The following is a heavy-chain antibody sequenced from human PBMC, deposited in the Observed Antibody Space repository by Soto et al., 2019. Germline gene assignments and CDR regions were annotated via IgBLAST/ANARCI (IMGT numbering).Heavy chain of an antibody. V-gene: IGHV3-11*01. CDR2: ISGGGDSM. D-gene: IGHD1-26*01. CDR1: GFSFSDHY. CDR3: ARGGGTVYRH. J-gene: IGHJ4*02. Sequence: QVQLVESGGGLVKPGGSLRLSCVASGFSFSDHYMSWVRQAPGQGLEWLSYISGGGDSMNYADSVRGRFIISRDNAKKSLFLQLNSLRAEDTAMYFCARGGGTVYRHWGQGALVIVSS.